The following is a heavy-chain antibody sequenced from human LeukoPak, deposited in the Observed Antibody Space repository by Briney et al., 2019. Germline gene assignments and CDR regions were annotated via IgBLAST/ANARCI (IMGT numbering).Heavy chain of an antibody. J-gene: IGHJ6*03. D-gene: IGHD3-10*01. CDR2: IYYRGST. V-gene: IGHV4-39*01. CDR3: ARHTGYYGSVYYMDV. CDR1: GVSISSTSYY. Sequence: PSETLSLTCTVSGVSISSTSYYWGWIRQPPGQGLEWSGSIYYRGSTYYNPSLKSRVTISVDTSKNQFSLKLSSVTAADTAVYYCARHTGYYGSVYYMDVWGKGTTVTVSS.